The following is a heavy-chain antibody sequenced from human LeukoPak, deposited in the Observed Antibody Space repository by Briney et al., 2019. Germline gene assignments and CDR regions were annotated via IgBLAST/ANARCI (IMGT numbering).Heavy chain of an antibody. J-gene: IGHJ6*03. CDR3: ARGGSGSGYHYYYYYMDV. V-gene: IGHV3-74*01. CDR2: INSDGIRT. CDR1: GFTFNYYS. D-gene: IGHD3-22*01. Sequence: GSLRLSCAASGFTFNYYSMDWVRQVPGKGLLWVARINSDGIRTSHADSVQGRFTISRDNANNTLYLQMNSLRVEDTAVYYCARGGSGSGYHYYYYYMDVWGKGTTVTISS.